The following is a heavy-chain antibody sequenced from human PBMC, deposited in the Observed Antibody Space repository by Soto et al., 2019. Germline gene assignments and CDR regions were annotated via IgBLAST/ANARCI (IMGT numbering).Heavy chain of an antibody. D-gene: IGHD2-15*01. CDR2: ISGSGGST. J-gene: IGHJ4*02. V-gene: IGHV3-23*01. Sequence: EVQLLESGGGLVQPGGSLRLSCAASGFTFSSYAMSWVRQAPGKGLEWVSAISGSGGSTYYADSVKGRFTISRDNSKNTLYLQMNSLRAEDTAVYYCAELSGYSSDYFDYWGQGTLVTVSS. CDR1: GFTFSSYA. CDR3: AELSGYSSDYFDY.